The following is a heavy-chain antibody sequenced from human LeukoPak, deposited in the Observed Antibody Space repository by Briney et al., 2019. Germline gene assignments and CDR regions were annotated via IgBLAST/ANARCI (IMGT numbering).Heavy chain of an antibody. CDR1: GFTVSSNY. D-gene: IGHD2-15*01. CDR2: IYSGGST. J-gene: IGHJ6*02. V-gene: IGHV3-53*01. Sequence: GGSLRLSCAASGFTVSSNYMSWVRQAPGKGLEWVSVIYSGGSTYYVDSVKGRFTISRDNSKNTLYLQMNSLRAEDTAVYYCAKYGRSGYSSGMDVWGQGTTVTVSS. CDR3: AKYGRSGYSSGMDV.